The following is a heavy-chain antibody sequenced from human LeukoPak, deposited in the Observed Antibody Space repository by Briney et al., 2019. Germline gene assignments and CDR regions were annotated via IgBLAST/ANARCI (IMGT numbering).Heavy chain of an antibody. D-gene: IGHD3-10*01. CDR1: GFTFSSYA. CDR2: ISGSGGST. V-gene: IGHV3-23*01. J-gene: IGHJ5*02. CDR3: AKDLSAMVRGVPYNWFDP. Sequence: PGGSLRLSCAASGFTFSSYAMSWVRQAPGKGLEWVSAISGSGGSTYYADSVKGRFTNSRDNSKNTLYLQMNSLRAEDTAVYYCAKDLSAMVRGVPYNWFDPWGQGTLVTVSS.